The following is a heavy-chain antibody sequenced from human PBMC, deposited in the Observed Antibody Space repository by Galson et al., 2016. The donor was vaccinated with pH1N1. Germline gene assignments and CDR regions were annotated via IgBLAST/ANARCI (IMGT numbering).Heavy chain of an antibody. D-gene: IGHD3-16*01. CDR3: AHREVMITNAFDF. J-gene: IGHJ3*01. CDR1: GFSVSSSGMG. CDR2: IYWDDDK. V-gene: IGHV2-5*08. Sequence: PALVKPTQTLTLTCNFSGFSVSSSGMGVSWIRQPPGKGLEWLAVIYWDDDKRYSPSPMSRLTITKDTSKNQVVLKMTNMDPADTATYYCAHREVMITNAFDFWGQGTMVTISS.